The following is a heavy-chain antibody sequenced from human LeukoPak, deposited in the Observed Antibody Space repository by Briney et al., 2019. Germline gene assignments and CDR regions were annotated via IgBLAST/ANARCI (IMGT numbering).Heavy chain of an antibody. J-gene: IGHJ2*01. CDR2: IYYSGNT. D-gene: IGHD2-15*01. V-gene: IGHV4-39*07. CDR1: GVSISSSNSY. CDR3: ARVVVVAATPRWYFDL. Sequence: SETLSLTCTVSGVSISSSNSYWGWIRQPPGKGLEWIGSIYYSGNTYYNASLKSQVSISIDTSKNQFSLKLSSVTAADTAVYYCARVVVVAATPRWYFDLWGRGTLVTVSS.